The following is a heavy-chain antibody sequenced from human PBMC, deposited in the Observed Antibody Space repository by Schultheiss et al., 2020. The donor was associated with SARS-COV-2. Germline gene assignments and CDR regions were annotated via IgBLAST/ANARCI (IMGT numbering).Heavy chain of an antibody. Sequence: GGSLRLSCAVSGFTFSINAMHCVRQAPGRGLEWVAAMSFDGCSKYYVDSVKGRFTISRDSSKNTVNLQMSRLTADDTDVYHCARERYTSGRCRNFDKWGQGTLVTVSS. CDR2: MSFDGCSK. D-gene: IGHD2-15*01. J-gene: IGHJ4*02. CDR3: ARERYTSGRCRNFDK. V-gene: IGHV3-30-3*01. CDR1: GFTFSINA.